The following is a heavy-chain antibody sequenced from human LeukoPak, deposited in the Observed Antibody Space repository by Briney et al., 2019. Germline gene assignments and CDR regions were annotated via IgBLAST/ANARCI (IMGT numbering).Heavy chain of an antibody. CDR3: ARDPYSSSWSYGMDV. J-gene: IGHJ6*02. CDR1: GFIFSNYW. Sequence: GGSLRLSCTASGFIFSNYWMSWVRQTREKGLEWVANIKQDGSEKVYVDSVKGRFTISRDNGKSSLYLQMSGLRAEDTAVYYCARDPYSSSWSYGMDVWGQGTTVTVSS. V-gene: IGHV3-7*05. CDR2: IKQDGSEK. D-gene: IGHD6-13*01.